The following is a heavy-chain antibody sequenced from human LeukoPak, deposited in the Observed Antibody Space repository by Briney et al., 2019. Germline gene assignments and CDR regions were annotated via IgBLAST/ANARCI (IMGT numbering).Heavy chain of an antibody. CDR2: ISAYNGNT. Sequence: ASVKVSCKASGYTFTSYGISWVRQAPGQGREWMGWISAYNGNTNDAQKLQGRVTMTTDTSTSTAYMVLRRLRSDDTAVYYCARGGRAITFGGVIALAFDYWGQGTLVTVSS. J-gene: IGHJ4*02. D-gene: IGHD3-16*02. CDR3: ARGGRAITFGGVIALAFDY. V-gene: IGHV1-18*01. CDR1: GYTFTSYG.